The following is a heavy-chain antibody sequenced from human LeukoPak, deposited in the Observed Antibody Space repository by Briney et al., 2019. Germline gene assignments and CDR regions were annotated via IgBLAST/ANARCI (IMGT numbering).Heavy chain of an antibody. CDR1: GGSISSSSYY. CDR3: AQIISSTSPTFDY. D-gene: IGHD2-2*01. Sequence: PSETLSLTCTVSGGSISSSSYYWGWIRQPPGKGLEWIGSIYYSGSTYYNPSLKSRVTISVDTSKNQFSLKLSSVPAADTAVYYCAQIISSTSPTFDYWGQGTLVTVSS. J-gene: IGHJ4*02. V-gene: IGHV4-39*01. CDR2: IYYSGST.